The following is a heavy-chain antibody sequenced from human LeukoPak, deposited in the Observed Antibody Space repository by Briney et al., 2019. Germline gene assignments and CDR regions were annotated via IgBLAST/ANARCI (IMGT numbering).Heavy chain of an antibody. CDR2: IYYSGNT. Sequence: SETLSLTCTVSGVSISSSNSYCGWIRQPPGKGLEWIGSIYYSGNTYYNASLKSQVSISIDTSKNQFSLRLTSVTAADTAVYYCARERGTIAVAGTSFWFDPWGQGTLVTVSS. CDR1: GVSISSSNSY. J-gene: IGHJ5*02. V-gene: IGHV4-39*02. CDR3: ARERGTIAVAGTSFWFDP. D-gene: IGHD6-19*01.